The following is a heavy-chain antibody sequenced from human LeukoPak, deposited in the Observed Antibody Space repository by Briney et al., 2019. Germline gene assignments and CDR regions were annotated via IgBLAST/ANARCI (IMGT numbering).Heavy chain of an antibody. CDR1: GFTFNNYQ. V-gene: IGHV3-48*03. CDR2: ISSSGRTI. J-gene: IGHJ4*02. Sequence: GGSLRLSCAASGFTFNNYQMNRVRQAPGKGLECISYISSSGRTIYYADSLKGRFTASRDNAKNSLYLRMNNLRAEDTAVYYCARGEYYFDYWGQGTLVTVSS. CDR3: ARGEYYFDY.